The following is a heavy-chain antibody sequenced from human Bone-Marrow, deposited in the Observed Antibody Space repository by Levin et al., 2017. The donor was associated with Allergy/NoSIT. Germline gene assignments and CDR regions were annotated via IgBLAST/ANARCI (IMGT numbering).Heavy chain of an antibody. Sequence: PGGSLRLSCKVAGYTLTELSIHWVRQAPGKGLEWMGGFDPEDGERKYAEKFQGRVTMTDDTSTDTAYMELSSLGSDDTAVYYCSTPTGDFWSGYHFWGQGTLVTVSS. CDR1: GYTLTELS. CDR3: STPTGDFWSGYHF. CDR2: FDPEDGER. V-gene: IGHV1-24*01. J-gene: IGHJ4*02. D-gene: IGHD3-3*01.